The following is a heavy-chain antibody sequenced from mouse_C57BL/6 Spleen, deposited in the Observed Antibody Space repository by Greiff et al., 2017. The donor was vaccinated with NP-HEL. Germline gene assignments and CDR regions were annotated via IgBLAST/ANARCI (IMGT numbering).Heavy chain of an antibody. CDR3: ARGTPLDY. Sequence: VQLQQPGAELVMPGASVKLSCKASGYTFTSYWMHWVKQRPGQGLEWIGEIDPSDSYTNYNQKFKGKSTLTVDKSSSTAYMQLSSLTSEDSAVYYCARGTPLDYWGQGTTLTVSS. CDR1: GYTFTSYW. J-gene: IGHJ2*01. V-gene: IGHV1-69*01. CDR2: IDPSDSYT.